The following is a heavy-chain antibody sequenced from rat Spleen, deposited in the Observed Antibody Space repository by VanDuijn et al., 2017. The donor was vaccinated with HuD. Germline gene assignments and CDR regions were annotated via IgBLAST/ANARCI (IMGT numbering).Heavy chain of an antibody. CDR3: ATDTFYDGTYYPGGFDY. D-gene: IGHD1-12*02. CDR2: ITNAAGKV. Sequence: EVQLVESGGGIVQPGRSLKLSCAASGFTFSNYYMAWVRQAPTKGLEWVASITNAAGKVYYPDSVKGRFTISRDTAQNTLYLQMNSPRSEDTATYYCATDTFYDGTYYPGGFDYWGQGVMVTVSS. CDR1: GFTFSNYY. J-gene: IGHJ2*01. V-gene: IGHV5-25*01.